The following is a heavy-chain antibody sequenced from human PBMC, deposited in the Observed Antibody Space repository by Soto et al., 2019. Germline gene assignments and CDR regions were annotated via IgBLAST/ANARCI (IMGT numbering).Heavy chain of an antibody. CDR3: ARHRSSSWYYAFDI. V-gene: IGHV4-39*01. Sequence: PSETLSLTCTVSGGSINTSDYYWGWIRQPPGKGLEWVGTGYYSASTYFNPSLKSRVTVSVDTSKNQFSLKLSSVTAADTAIYYCARHRSSSWYYAFDIWGQGTMVT. J-gene: IGHJ3*02. CDR2: GYYSAST. D-gene: IGHD6-13*01. CDR1: GGSINTSDYY.